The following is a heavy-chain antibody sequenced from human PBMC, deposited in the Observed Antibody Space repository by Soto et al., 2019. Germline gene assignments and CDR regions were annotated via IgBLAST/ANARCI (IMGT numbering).Heavy chain of an antibody. V-gene: IGHV4-31*03. CDR3: ARGSFSSSSSWFER. D-gene: IGHD6-6*01. CDR1: GGSISSGGYY. J-gene: IGHJ5*02. Sequence: TLSLTCTVSGGSISSGGYYWSWIRPHPGKGLEWIGYIYYIGITYYNPSLHSRVSIALDTTENQFSLKLTSVTAADTSVYYCARGSFSSSSSWFERWGRGKLVTVSS. CDR2: IYYIGIT.